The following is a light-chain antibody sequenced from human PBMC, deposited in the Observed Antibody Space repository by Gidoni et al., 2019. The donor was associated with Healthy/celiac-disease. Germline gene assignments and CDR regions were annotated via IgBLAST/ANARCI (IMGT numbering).Light chain of an antibody. CDR2: EVS. J-gene: IGLJ1*01. V-gene: IGLV2-14*01. CDR3: SSYTSSSTLI. Sequence: SGSPGQSITISCTVTSSDVGGYNYVSWYQQHPGKAPKLMIYEVSNRPSGVSNRFSGSKSGNTASLTISGLQAEDEADYYCSSYTSSSTLIFGTGTKVTVL. CDR1: SSDVGGYNY.